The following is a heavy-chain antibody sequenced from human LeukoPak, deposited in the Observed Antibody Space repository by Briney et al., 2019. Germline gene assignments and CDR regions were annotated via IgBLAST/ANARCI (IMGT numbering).Heavy chain of an antibody. Sequence: GGSLRLSCAASGFTFSTYGMHWVRQAPGKGLEWVAVMSYDGSNEYYAGSVKGRFTISRDNSKNTLYLQMDGLRAEDTAVYYCAKDFGPSYSSGFDYWGQGTLVTVSS. V-gene: IGHV3-30*18. CDR2: MSYDGSNE. CDR3: AKDFGPSYSSGFDY. CDR1: GFTFSTYG. J-gene: IGHJ4*02. D-gene: IGHD6-25*01.